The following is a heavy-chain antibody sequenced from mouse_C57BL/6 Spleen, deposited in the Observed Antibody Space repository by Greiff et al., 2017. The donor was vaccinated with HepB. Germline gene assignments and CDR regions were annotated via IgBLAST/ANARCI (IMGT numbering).Heavy chain of an antibody. CDR3: ASLNWDGGDY. CDR2: IYPRSGNT. J-gene: IGHJ2*01. V-gene: IGHV1-81*01. Sequence: QVQLKESGAELARPGASVKLSCKASGYTFTSYGISWVKQRTGQGLEWIGEIYPRSGNTYYNEKFKGKATLTADKSSSTAYMELRSLTSEDSAVYFCASLNWDGGDYWGQGTTLTVSS. CDR1: GYTFTSYG. D-gene: IGHD4-1*01.